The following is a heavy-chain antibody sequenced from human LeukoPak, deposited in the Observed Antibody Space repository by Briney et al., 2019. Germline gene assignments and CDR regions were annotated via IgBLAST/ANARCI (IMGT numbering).Heavy chain of an antibody. V-gene: IGHV3-30*04. CDR3: VKDEAAAGVDFDS. J-gene: IGHJ4*02. CDR1: GFTFSDYA. CDR2: ISYDGRYK. Sequence: PGRSLRLSCAASGFTFSDYAMHWVRQAPGRGLDWVAFISYDGRYKYFADSVRGRFTISRDNSKNTLYLQMNSLRAEDTAVYYCVKDEAAAGVDFDSWGQGTLVTVYS. D-gene: IGHD6-13*01.